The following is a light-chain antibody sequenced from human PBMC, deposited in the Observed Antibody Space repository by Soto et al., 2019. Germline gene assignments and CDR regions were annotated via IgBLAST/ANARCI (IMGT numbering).Light chain of an antibody. CDR1: QSISSW. CDR3: QQYNSYPWT. J-gene: IGKJ1*01. Sequence: DIQMTQSPSTLSASVGDRVTITCPASQSISSWLAWYQQKPGKAPKLLIYTASSLESGVPSRFSGSGSGTEFTLTISSLQPDDFATYYCQQYNSYPWTFGQGTKVEIK. CDR2: TAS. V-gene: IGKV1-5*03.